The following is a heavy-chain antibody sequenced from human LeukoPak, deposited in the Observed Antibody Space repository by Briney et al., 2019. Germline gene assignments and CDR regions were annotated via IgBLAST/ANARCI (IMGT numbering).Heavy chain of an antibody. Sequence: PGGSLRLSCAASGFTFSSYSMNWARQAPGKGLEWVSSISSSSSYIYYADSVKGRFTISRDNAKNSQYLQMNSLRAEDTAVYYCARDQSRTLWFGELYYFDYWGQGTLVTVSS. CDR3: ARDQSRTLWFGELYYFDY. CDR2: ISSSSSYI. D-gene: IGHD3-10*01. V-gene: IGHV3-21*01. J-gene: IGHJ4*02. CDR1: GFTFSSYS.